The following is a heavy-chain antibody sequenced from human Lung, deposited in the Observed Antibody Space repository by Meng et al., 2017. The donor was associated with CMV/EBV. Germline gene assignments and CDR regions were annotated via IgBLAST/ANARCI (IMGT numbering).Heavy chain of an antibody. CDR1: GFTFSSYG. CDR3: AKDRAPPEDYYFDY. Sequence: SCAASGFTFSSYGMHWVRQAPGKGLEWVAVIWYDGSNKYYADSVKGRFTISRDNSKNTLYLQMNSLRAEDTAVYYCAKDRAPPEDYYFDYWGQGTXVTVSS. J-gene: IGHJ4*02. V-gene: IGHV3-33*06. CDR2: IWYDGSNK. D-gene: IGHD1-26*01.